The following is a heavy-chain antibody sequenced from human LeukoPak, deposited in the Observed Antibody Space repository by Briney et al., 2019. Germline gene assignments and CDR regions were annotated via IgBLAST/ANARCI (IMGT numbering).Heavy chain of an antibody. V-gene: IGHV4-59*08. Sequence: SETLSLTCTVSGGSISSYYWSWIRQPPGKGLEWIGYIYYSGSTNYNPSLKSRVTISVDTSKNQFSLKLSSVTAADTAVYYCAGYDSSGYYFGYWGQGTLVTVSS. D-gene: IGHD3-22*01. J-gene: IGHJ4*02. CDR3: AGYDSSGYYFGY. CDR2: IYYSGST. CDR1: GGSISSYY.